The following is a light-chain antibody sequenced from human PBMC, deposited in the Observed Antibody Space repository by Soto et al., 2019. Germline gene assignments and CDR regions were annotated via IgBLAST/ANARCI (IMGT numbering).Light chain of an antibody. CDR3: ASWDDTLRGVG. Sequence: QSVLTQPPSVSGAPGQRVTIFCSGSSSNIGNNAVNWYQQLPGKPPRALIYYDDLLPSGVSKRFSGYKSGTSVSLAISGLQSDDEGDYYCASWDDTLRGVGFGGGTKRTVL. CDR1: SSNIGNNA. V-gene: IGLV1-36*01. CDR2: YDD. J-gene: IGLJ3*02.